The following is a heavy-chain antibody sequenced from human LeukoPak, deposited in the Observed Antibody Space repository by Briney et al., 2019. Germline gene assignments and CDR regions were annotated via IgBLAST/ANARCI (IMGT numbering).Heavy chain of an antibody. CDR3: AKDRWRDGSSSFDN. J-gene: IGHJ4*02. CDR2: ISTYNGNT. Sequence: ASVKVSCKASGYTFTSYSINWVRQAPGQGLEWMGWISTYNGNTNYAQKLQGRVTMITDPSTSTAYMELRSLRSDDTAVYYCAKDRWRDGSSSFDNWGQGTLVTVSS. D-gene: IGHD6-6*01. CDR1: GYTFTSYS. V-gene: IGHV1-18*01.